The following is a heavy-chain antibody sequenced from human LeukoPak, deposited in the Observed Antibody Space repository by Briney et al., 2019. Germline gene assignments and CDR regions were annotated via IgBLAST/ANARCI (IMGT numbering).Heavy chain of an antibody. CDR2: ISWNSGSI. J-gene: IGHJ4*02. CDR1: GFTFDDYA. CDR3: AKGRRVDTAMVDY. V-gene: IGHV3-9*01. D-gene: IGHD5-18*01. Sequence: GRSLRLSCAASGFTFDDYAMHWVRQAPGKGLEWGSGISWNSGSIGYADSVKGRFTISRDNAKNSLYLQMNSLRAEDTALYYCAKGRRVDTAMVDYWGQGTLATVSS.